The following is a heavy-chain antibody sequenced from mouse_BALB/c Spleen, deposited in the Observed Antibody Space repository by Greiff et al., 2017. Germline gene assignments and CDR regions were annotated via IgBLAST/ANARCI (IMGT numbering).Heavy chain of an antibody. CDR1: GFTFSSFG. CDR2: ISSGSSTI. J-gene: IGHJ4*01. CDR3: ARRGLFYGNYSHYYAMDY. Sequence: EVHLVESGGGLVQPGGSRKLSCAASGFTFSSFGMHWVRQAPEKGLEWVAYISSGSSTIYYADTVKGRFTISRDNPKNTLFLQMTSLRSEDTAMYYCARRGLFYGNYSHYYAMDYWGQGTSVTVSS. V-gene: IGHV5-17*02. D-gene: IGHD2-1*01.